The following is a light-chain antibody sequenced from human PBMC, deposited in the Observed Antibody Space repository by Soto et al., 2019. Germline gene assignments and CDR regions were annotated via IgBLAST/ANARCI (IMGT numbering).Light chain of an antibody. Sequence: DIQMTQSPSSLSASVGDRVTITCRASQGISNDLAWFQQKPGKAPKSLIYEVSSLHSGVPSKFSGSRSGTDFTLTXXXXQPXDXXXXXXXXXXSXPXTFGQGTKLEIK. J-gene: IGKJ2*01. V-gene: IGKV1-16*02. CDR3: XXXXSXPXT. CDR2: EVS. CDR1: QGISND.